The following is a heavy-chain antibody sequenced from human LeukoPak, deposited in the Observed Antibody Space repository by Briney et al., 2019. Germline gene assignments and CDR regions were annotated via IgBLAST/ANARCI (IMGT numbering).Heavy chain of an antibody. Sequence: SETLSLTCTVSGGSISSYYWSWIRQPAGKGLEWIGRIYTSGSTNYNPSLKSRVTMSVDTSKNQFSLKLSSVTAADTAVYYCARLTGIAARPDEGWFDPWGQGTLVTVSS. J-gene: IGHJ5*02. CDR1: GGSISSYY. CDR3: ARLTGIAARPDEGWFDP. D-gene: IGHD6-6*01. CDR2: IYTSGST. V-gene: IGHV4-4*07.